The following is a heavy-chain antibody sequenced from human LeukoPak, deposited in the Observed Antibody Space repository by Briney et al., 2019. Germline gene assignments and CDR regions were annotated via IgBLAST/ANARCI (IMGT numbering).Heavy chain of an antibody. V-gene: IGHV4-39*07. CDR3: ARSGLVVPAAHDGMDV. J-gene: IGHJ6*02. CDR2: IYYSGST. Sequence: SETLSLTCTVSGGSTSSSSYYWGWIRQPPGKGLEWIGSIYYSGSTYYNPSLKSRVTISVDTSKNQFSLKLSSVTAADTAVYYCARSGLVVPAAHDGMDVWGQGTTVTVSS. D-gene: IGHD2-2*01. CDR1: GGSTSSSSYY.